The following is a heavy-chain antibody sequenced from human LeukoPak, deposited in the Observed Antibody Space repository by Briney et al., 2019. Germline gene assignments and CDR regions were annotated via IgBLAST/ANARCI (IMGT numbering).Heavy chain of an antibody. V-gene: IGHV4-59*01. CDR2: IYYSGST. J-gene: IGHJ4*02. CDR3: AKVSGYDYY. D-gene: IGHD5-12*01. Sequence: SETLSLTCTVSGGSISSYYWSWIRQPPGKGLEWIGYIYYSGSTNYNPSLKSLVTISVDTSKNQFSLKLSPVTAADTAVYYCAKVSGYDYYWGQGTLVTVSS. CDR1: GGSISSYY.